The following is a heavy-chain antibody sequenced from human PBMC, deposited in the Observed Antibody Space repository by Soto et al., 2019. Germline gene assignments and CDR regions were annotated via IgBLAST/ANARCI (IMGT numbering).Heavy chain of an antibody. CDR3: ARDPSPYTSGGYGIDF. J-gene: IGHJ4*01. V-gene: IGHV3-30*04. Sequence: QVQLVESGGGVVQPGRSLRLSCAASGFMFSDYAMLWFRQAPGKGLEWVAAISYDGTNKYYADSIKGRFTISRDNSANTLFLQVNSLRREDTAMYYCARDPSPYTSGGYGIDFWGHGTLVTVSS. CDR2: ISYDGTNK. CDR1: GFMFSDYA. D-gene: IGHD6-19*01.